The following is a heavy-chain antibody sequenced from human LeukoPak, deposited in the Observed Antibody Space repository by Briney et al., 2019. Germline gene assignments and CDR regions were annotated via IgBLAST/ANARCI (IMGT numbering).Heavy chain of an antibody. CDR2: LFFDGSNE. Sequence: GGSLRLSCAASGFTFSSYGMHWVRQSPGRGLEWVSFLFFDGSNEFYADSLKGRFTISRDNSKDTLYLQMDSLRAEDTALYYCAREEHDYVWGSYRYYYYYGIDVWGQGTTVTVSS. CDR1: GFTFSSYG. V-gene: IGHV3-30*03. CDR3: AREEHDYVWGSYRYYYYYGIDV. D-gene: IGHD3-16*02. J-gene: IGHJ6*02.